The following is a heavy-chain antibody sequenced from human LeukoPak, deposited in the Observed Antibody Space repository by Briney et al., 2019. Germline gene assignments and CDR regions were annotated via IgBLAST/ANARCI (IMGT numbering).Heavy chain of an antibody. D-gene: IGHD2-15*01. CDR2: IYYSGST. CDR3: ARYYCSAANCPGIDY. V-gene: IGHV4-30-4*01. Sequence: SETLSLTCTVSGGSISSGDYYWTWIRQPPGKGLEWIGYIYYSGSTYYNPSLKSRLTISLDTSKNQFSLRLSSVTAADTAVYYCARYYCSAANCPGIDYWGQGTLVTVS. J-gene: IGHJ4*02. CDR1: GGSISSGDYY.